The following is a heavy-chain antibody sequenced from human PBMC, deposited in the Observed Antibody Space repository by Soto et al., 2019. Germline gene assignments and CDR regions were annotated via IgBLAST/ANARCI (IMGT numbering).Heavy chain of an antibody. Sequence: SETLSLTCTVSGGSISSGGYYWSWIRQHPGKGLEWIGYIYYSGSTYYNPSLKSRVTISVDTSKNQFSLKLSSVTAADTAVYYCARGTVYYYDSSGYPALYYFDYWGQGTLVTVSS. CDR1: GGSISSGGYY. D-gene: IGHD3-22*01. CDR3: ARGTVYYYDSSGYPALYYFDY. CDR2: IYYSGST. J-gene: IGHJ4*02. V-gene: IGHV4-31*03.